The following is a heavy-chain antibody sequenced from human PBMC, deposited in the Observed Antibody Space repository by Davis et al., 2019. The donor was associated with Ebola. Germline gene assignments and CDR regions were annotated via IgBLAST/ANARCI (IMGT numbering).Heavy chain of an antibody. J-gene: IGHJ6*04. V-gene: IGHV3-11*06. CDR3: ARYDFWSYGMDV. CDR1: GFTFSDYY. Sequence: PGGSLRLSCAASGFTFSDYYMSWIRQAPGKGLEWVSYISSSSSYTNYADSVKGRFTISRDNAKNSLYLQMNSLRADDTAVYYCARYDFWSYGMDVWGKGTTVTVSS. CDR2: ISSSSSYT. D-gene: IGHD3-3*01.